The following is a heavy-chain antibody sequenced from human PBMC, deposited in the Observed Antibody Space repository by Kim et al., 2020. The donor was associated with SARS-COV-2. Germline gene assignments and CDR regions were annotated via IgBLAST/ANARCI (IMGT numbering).Heavy chain of an antibody. V-gene: IGHV3-21*01. D-gene: IGHD2-15*01. CDR2: ISSDSNYT. CDR3: ASSTFIV. CDR1: GFTFRSYA. J-gene: IGHJ4*02. Sequence: GGSLRLSCAASGFTFRSYAMNWVRQAPGMGLEWVSSISSDSNYTYYADSVKGRFTISRDIAKNSLYLQMSSLRAEDTAVYYCASSTFIVWGQGTLVTVSS.